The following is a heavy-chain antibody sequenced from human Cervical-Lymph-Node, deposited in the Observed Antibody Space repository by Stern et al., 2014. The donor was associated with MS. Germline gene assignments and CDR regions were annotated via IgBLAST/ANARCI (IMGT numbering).Heavy chain of an antibody. CDR3: ARDDNLHLWPPYFDF. CDR1: GYTFTHSG. Sequence: QVQLVQSGAEVKKPGASVRVSCKAFGYTFTHSGVSWVRQAPGQGLEWMGWVSGDNGTTDYAPQLQGRVTMTTDTSTSTAYMELRSLTSDDTAVYYCARDDNLHLWPPYFDFWGQGTLVTVSS. D-gene: IGHD5-18*01. J-gene: IGHJ4*02. V-gene: IGHV1-18*01. CDR2: VSGDNGTT.